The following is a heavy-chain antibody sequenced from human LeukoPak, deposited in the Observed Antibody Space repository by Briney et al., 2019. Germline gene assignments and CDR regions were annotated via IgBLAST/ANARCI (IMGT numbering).Heavy chain of an antibody. CDR1: GFTFSSYG. CDR3: ARSWTQLWGLRY. V-gene: IGHV3-33*01. Sequence: GRSLRLSCAASGFTFSSYGMHWVRQAPGKGLEWVAVIWYDGSNKYYADSVKGRFTISRDNSKNTLYLQMNSLRAEDTAVYYCARSWTQLWGLRYWGQGTLVTVSS. D-gene: IGHD5-18*01. J-gene: IGHJ4*02. CDR2: IWYDGSNK.